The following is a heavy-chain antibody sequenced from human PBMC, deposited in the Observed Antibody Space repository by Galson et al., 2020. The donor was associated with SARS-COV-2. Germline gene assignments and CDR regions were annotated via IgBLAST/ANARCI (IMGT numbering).Heavy chain of an antibody. CDR2: ISYDGSNK. CDR3: ARMQQSYYFDY. V-gene: IGHV3-30*04. CDR1: GFTFSSYA. D-gene: IGHD4-4*01. Sequence: GESLKISCAASGFTFSSYAMHWVRPAPGKGLEWVAVISYDGSNKYYADSVKGRFTISRDNSKNTLYLQMNSLRAEDTAVYYCARMQQSYYFDYWGQGTLVTVSS. J-gene: IGHJ4*02.